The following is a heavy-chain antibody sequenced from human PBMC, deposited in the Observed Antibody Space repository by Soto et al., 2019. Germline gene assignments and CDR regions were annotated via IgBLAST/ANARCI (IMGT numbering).Heavy chain of an antibody. J-gene: IGHJ5*02. CDR2: ISSSGGTI. D-gene: IGHD2-2*01. CDR1: GFTFSDYY. CDR3: ARDCSAFLLYCISTSCYLGSWFDP. Sequence: GGSLRLSCAASGFTFSDYYMSWIRQAPGKGLEWVSYISSSGGTIYYADSVMGRFTISRDNAKKSLYLQMNSLIAEDMAVYYCARDCSAFLLYCISTSCYLGSWFDPWGQGTLVTVSS. V-gene: IGHV3-11*04.